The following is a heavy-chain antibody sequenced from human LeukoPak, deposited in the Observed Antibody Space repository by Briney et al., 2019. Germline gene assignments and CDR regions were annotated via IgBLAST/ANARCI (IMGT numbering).Heavy chain of an antibody. V-gene: IGHV3-23*01. Sequence: GGSLRLSCAASGFTFRRYGMSWVRQAPGKGLEWVSVISGSGGSTHYGDSVKGRFTISRDNSKNTLYLQMNSLRAEDTAVYYCASSGRSGWYRQNWFDPWGQGTLVTVSS. D-gene: IGHD6-19*01. CDR3: ASSGRSGWYRQNWFDP. CDR2: ISGSGGST. J-gene: IGHJ5*02. CDR1: GFTFRRYG.